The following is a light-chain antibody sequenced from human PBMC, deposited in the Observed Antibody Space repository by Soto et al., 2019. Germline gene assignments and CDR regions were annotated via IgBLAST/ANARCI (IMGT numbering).Light chain of an antibody. J-gene: IGKJ4*01. Sequence: DIQIPPSPLTLPASVGGRVTITCRASQSISSWLAWYQQKPGKAPKLLIYDASSLESGVPSRFSGSGSGTEFTLTISSLQHDYFATYYCQQSYSTAFTFGGGTKVDI. CDR1: QSISSW. CDR2: DAS. V-gene: IGKV1-5*01. CDR3: QQSYSTAFT.